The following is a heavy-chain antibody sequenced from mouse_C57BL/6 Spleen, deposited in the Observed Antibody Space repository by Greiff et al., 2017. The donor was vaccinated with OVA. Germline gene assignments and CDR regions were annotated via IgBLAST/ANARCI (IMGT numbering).Heavy chain of an antibody. V-gene: IGHV1-50*01. J-gene: IGHJ2*01. CDR3: ARSLYY. CDR2: IDPSDSYT. Sequence: VQLQQPGAELVKPGASVKLSCKASGYTFTSYWMQWVKQRPGQGLEWIGEIDPSDSYTNYNQKFKGKATLTVDTSSSTAYMQLSSLTSEDSAVYYCARSLYYWGQGTTLTVSS. CDR1: GYTFTSYW.